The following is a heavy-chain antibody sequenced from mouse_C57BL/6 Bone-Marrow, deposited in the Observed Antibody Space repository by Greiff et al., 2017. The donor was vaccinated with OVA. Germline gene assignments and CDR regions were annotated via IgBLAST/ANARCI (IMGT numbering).Heavy chain of an antibody. CDR1: GYSITSGYY. CDR2: ISYDGSN. D-gene: IGHD2-4*01. J-gene: IGHJ3*01. CDR3: ANYDYDWFAY. V-gene: IGHV3-6*01. Sequence: EVKLMESGPGLVKPSQSLSLTCSVTGYSITSGYYWNWIRQFPGNKLEWMGYISYDGSNNYNPSLKNRISITRDTSKNQFFLKLNSVTTEDTATYYCANYDYDWFAYWGQGTLVTVSA.